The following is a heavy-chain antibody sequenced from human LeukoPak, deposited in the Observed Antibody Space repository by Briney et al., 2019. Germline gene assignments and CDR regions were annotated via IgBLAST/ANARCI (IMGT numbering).Heavy chain of an antibody. J-gene: IGHJ3*02. CDR2: IKQDGSEK. CDR3: AKDIRIVATIVDNAFDI. CDR1: GFSFNNYW. Sequence: GGSLRLSCAASGFSFNNYWMSWVRQAPGKGLEWVANIKQDGSEKHYVDSVKGRFTISTDNAKNSLYLQMNSLRAEDTAVYYCAKDIRIVATIVDNAFDIWGQGTMVTVSS. D-gene: IGHD5-12*01. V-gene: IGHV3-7*01.